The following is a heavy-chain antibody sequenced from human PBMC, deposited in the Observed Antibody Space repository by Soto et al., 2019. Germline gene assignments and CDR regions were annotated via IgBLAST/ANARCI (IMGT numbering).Heavy chain of an antibody. V-gene: IGHV1-24*01. CDR2: FDPEDGET. Sequence: ASVKVSCKVSGYTLTELSMHWVRQAPGKGLEWMGGFDPEDGETIYAQNFQGRVTMTEDTSTDTAYMELSSLRSEDTAVYYCATVKASRRITIFGVVIDAFDIWGQGTMVTVSS. CDR1: GYTLTELS. D-gene: IGHD3-3*01. CDR3: ATVKASRRITIFGVVIDAFDI. J-gene: IGHJ3*02.